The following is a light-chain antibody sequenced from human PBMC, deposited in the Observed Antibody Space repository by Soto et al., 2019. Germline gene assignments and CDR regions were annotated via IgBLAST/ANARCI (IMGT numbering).Light chain of an antibody. CDR3: QQRSNWPLT. Sequence: EIVLTQSPATLSLSPGERATLSCRASQSVSSYLAWYQQKPGQAPRLLIYDASNSATGIPARFSGSGSGTDFTLTISSLEPEDFAAYYWQQRSNWPLTFGGGTKVEIK. J-gene: IGKJ4*01. CDR2: DAS. V-gene: IGKV3-11*01. CDR1: QSVSSY.